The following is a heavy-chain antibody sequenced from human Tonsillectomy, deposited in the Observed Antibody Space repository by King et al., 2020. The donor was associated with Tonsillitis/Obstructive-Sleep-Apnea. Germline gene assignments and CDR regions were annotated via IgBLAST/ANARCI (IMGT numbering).Heavy chain of an antibody. Sequence: VQLVESGGGLIQPGGSLRLSCAASGFTVSSNYMSWVRQAPGKGLEWVSVIYSGGSTYYADSVKGRFTISRDNSKNTRYLQMNSLRAEDTAVYYCARQVSFVEGDYGLWYFDYWGQGTLVTVSS. V-gene: IGHV3-53*01. D-gene: IGHD4-17*01. CDR3: ARQVSFVEGDYGLWYFDY. J-gene: IGHJ4*02. CDR2: IYSGGST. CDR1: GFTVSSNY.